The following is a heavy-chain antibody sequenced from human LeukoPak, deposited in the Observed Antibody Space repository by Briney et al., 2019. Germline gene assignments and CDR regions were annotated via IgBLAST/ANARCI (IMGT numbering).Heavy chain of an antibody. D-gene: IGHD2/OR15-2a*01. CDR2: ISFDGSNK. CDR3: AKDSKDYSMDV. CDR1: GFTFRSFD. Sequence: GGSLRLSCAASGFTFRSFDMHWVRQAPGKGLEWVAIISFDGSNKYYADSVKGRFTISRDNSKNTLYLQINSLRPEDTAVYYCAKDSKDYSMDVWGQGTTVTVS. J-gene: IGHJ6*02. V-gene: IGHV3-30*18.